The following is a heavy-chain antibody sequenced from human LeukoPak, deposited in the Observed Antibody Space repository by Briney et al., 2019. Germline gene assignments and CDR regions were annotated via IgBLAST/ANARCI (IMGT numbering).Heavy chain of an antibody. Sequence: PSETLSLTCTVSGGSISSGTYYWNWIRQPAGKGLEWIGRIYTSGSTNYNPSLKSRVTMSVDTSKNQFSLKLSSVTAADTAVYYCARDRYYYDSSGYYLFDYWGQGTLVTVSS. CDR2: IYTSGST. D-gene: IGHD3-22*01. V-gene: IGHV4-61*02. J-gene: IGHJ4*02. CDR3: ARDRYYYDSSGYYLFDY. CDR1: GGSISSGTYY.